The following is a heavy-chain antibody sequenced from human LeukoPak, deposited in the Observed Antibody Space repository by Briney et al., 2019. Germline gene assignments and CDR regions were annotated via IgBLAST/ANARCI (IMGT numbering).Heavy chain of an antibody. CDR2: IYHSGST. V-gene: IGHV4-38-2*01. Sequence: SETLSLTCAVSNFSISSGYYWGWIRQPPGQGLEWIGSIYHSGSTYYNPSLKSRLTISVDTSKNQLSLKLSSVTAADTAVYYCARRGVIAARLFDYWGQGTLVTVSS. D-gene: IGHD6-6*01. CDR1: NFSISSGYY. J-gene: IGHJ4*02. CDR3: ARRGVIAARLFDY.